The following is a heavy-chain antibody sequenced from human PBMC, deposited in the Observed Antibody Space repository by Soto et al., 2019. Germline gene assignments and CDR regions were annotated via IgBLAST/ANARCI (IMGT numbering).Heavy chain of an antibody. CDR2: INSDGSSI. J-gene: IGHJ4*02. V-gene: IGHV3-74*01. CDR3: ANETGYSSGWRQDY. CDR1: GFTFSSYW. Sequence: EVQLVESGGGLVQPGGSLRLSCAASGFTFSSYWMHWVRQAPGKGLVWVSRINSDGSSISYADSVKGRFTISRDNAKNTRDLQMNRLRGEDKAGYYCANETGYSSGWRQDYWGQGTLVAVSS. D-gene: IGHD6-19*01.